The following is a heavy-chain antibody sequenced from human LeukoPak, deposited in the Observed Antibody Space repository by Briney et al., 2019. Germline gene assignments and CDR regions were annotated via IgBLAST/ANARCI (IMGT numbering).Heavy chain of an antibody. V-gene: IGHV1-18*04. D-gene: IGHD3-22*01. J-gene: IGHJ4*02. Sequence: ASVKVSCTASGYTFTAGYYIHWVRQAPGQGLEWMGWISAYNGNTNYAQNLQGRVTMTTETSTSTAYMDLRSLRSDDTAVYYCARPLYYDSTGYHQYYFDHWGQGTLVTVSS. CDR2: ISAYNGNT. CDR1: GYTFTAGYY. CDR3: ARPLYYDSTGYHQYYFDH.